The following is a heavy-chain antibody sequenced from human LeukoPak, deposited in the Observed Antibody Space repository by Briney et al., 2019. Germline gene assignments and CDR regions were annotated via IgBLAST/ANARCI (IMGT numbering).Heavy chain of an antibody. CDR1: GYTFSGYY. CDR2: INPNSGDT. V-gene: IGHV1-2*02. CDR3: AGGYDWGAY. Sequence: ASVKVSCKASGYTFSGYYMHWVRQAPGQGLEWMGWINPNSGDTDYAQKFQGRVTMTRDTSISTAYIELTSLRSDDTAVYFCAGGYDWGAYWGQGTLVTVSS. J-gene: IGHJ4*02. D-gene: IGHD5-12*01.